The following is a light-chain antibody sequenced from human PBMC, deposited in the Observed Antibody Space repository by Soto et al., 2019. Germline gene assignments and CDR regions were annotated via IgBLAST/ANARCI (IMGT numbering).Light chain of an antibody. CDR1: QSVSRD. J-gene: IGKJ1*01. V-gene: IGKV3-15*01. CDR3: QQYDKWPTWT. CDR2: GAS. Sequence: EIVVTQSASTLSVSPGERATLSCRASQSVSRDLAWYQQKPGQAPRLLIYGASTRAPSIPARFSGSGSGTDFTLTISSLQSEDFAVYYCQQYDKWPTWTFGQGTKVDIK.